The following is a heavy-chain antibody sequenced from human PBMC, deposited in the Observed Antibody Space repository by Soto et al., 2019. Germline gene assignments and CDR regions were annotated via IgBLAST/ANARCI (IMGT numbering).Heavy chain of an antibody. V-gene: IGHV3-23*01. CDR3: AKEETVLVNYYYYYGMDV. CDR2: ISGSGYAT. Sequence: EVQLLESGGGLVQPGGSLRLSCAASGFTFSSYAMSWVRQAPGMGLEWVSVISGSGYATYYADSVKDRFTVSRDNSNNTVYLQMNSLRAEDTAVYYCAKEETVLVNYYYYYGMDVWGQGTTVTVSS. D-gene: IGHD4-17*01. CDR1: GFTFSSYA. J-gene: IGHJ6*02.